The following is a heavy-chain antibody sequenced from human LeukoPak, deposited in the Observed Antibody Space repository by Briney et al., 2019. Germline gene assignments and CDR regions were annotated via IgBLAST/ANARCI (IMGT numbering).Heavy chain of an antibody. CDR2: IYYSGST. D-gene: IGHD6-6*01. J-gene: IGHJ1*01. Sequence: PSETLSLTCTVSGGSISSYYWSWIRQPPGKGLEWIGYIYYSGSTNYNPSLKSRVTMSVDTSKNQFSLKLSSVTAADTAVYYCARYSSSSEYFQHWGQGTLVTVSS. CDR3: ARYSSSSEYFQH. V-gene: IGHV4-59*12. CDR1: GGSISSYY.